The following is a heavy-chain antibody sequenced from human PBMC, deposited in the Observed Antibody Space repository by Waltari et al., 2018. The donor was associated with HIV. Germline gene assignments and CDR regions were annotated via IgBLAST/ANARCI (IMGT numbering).Heavy chain of an antibody. D-gene: IGHD6-19*01. J-gene: IGHJ5*02. CDR2: VYTSGTT. CDR3: ARVSLAGWFDP. CDR1: GGSISSGSYS. Sequence: QVQLQESGPGLVKPSQTLSLTCTVSGGSISSGSYSWSWIRQPAGKGLEWIGRVYTSGTTNYNPSLKSRVTISVDTSKNQISLKMRSVIAADTAVYYCARVSLAGWFDPWGQGTLVTVSS. V-gene: IGHV4-61*02.